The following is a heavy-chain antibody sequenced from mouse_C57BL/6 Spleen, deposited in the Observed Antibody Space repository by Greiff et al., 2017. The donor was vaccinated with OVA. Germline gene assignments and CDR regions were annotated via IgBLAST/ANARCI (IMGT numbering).Heavy chain of an antibody. J-gene: IGHJ3*01. CDR3: ARAFAY. CDR1: GFTFSSYA. CDR2: ISDGGSYT. D-gene: IGHD3-1*01. Sequence: EVQVVESGGGLVKPGGSLKLSCAASGFTFSSYAMSWVRQTPEKRLEWVATISDGGSYTYYPDNVKGRFTISRDNAKNNLYLQMSHLKSEDTAMYYCARAFAYWGQGTLVTVSA. V-gene: IGHV5-4*01.